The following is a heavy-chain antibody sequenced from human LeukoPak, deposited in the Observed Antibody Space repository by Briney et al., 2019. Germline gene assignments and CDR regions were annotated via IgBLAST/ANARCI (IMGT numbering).Heavy chain of an antibody. Sequence: PSETLSLTCTVSGVSISSYYWSWIRQPPGKGLEWIGYIYYSGSTNYNPSLKSRVTISVDTSKNQFSPKLSSVTAADTAVYYCARGPYYYDSSGSTPYYWYFDLWGRGTLVTVSS. J-gene: IGHJ2*01. V-gene: IGHV4-59*01. CDR2: IYYSGST. D-gene: IGHD3-22*01. CDR3: ARGPYYYDSSGSTPYYWYFDL. CDR1: GVSISSYY.